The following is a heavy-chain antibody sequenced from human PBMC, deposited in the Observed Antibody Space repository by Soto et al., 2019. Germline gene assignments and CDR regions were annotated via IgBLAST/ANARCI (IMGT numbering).Heavy chain of an antibody. V-gene: IGHV3-30*18. CDR1: GVNFSSYF. J-gene: IGHJ6*02. CDR2: ISYDGSNK. Sequence: PGGSLRLSCAASGVNFSSYFMHWVRQAPGKGLEWVAVISYDGSNKYYADSVKGRFTISRDNSKNTLYLQMNSLRAEDTAVYYCAKDERSTQTRSSWSLISDYYYYGMDVWGQGTTVTVSS. CDR3: AKDERSTQTRSSWSLISDYYYYGMDV. D-gene: IGHD6-13*01.